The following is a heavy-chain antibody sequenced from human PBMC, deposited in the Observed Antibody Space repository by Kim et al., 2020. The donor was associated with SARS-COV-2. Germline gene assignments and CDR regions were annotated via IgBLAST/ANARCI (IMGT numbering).Heavy chain of an antibody. Sequence: PSLKSRVTISVDTSKNQFSLKLSSVTAADTAVYYCARDFWSGYWGYYFDYWGQGTLVTVSS. V-gene: IGHV4-34*01. D-gene: IGHD3-3*01. CDR3: ARDFWSGYWGYYFDY. J-gene: IGHJ4*02.